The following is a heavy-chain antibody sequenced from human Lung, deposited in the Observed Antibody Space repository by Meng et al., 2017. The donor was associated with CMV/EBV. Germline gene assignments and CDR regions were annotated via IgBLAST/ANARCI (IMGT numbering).Heavy chain of an antibody. CDR2: IGTVGDT. CDR1: GFTFSTYD. CDR3: ARARSPTHFDY. Sequence: GEXXKISCTASGFTFSTYDFHWVRQPTGKGLEWVSSIGTVGDTYSIGSVKCRFIISREDAKNSVYLQMNGLRDGDTGLYYCARARSPTHFDYWGQGAMVTVSS. J-gene: IGHJ4*02. V-gene: IGHV3-13*01.